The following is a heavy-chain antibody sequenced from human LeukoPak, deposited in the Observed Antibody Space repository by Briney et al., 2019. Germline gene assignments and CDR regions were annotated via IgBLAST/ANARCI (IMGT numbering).Heavy chain of an antibody. CDR2: IIPIFGTA. J-gene: IGHJ3*02. CDR1: GGTFSSYA. Sequence: SVKVSCKASGGTFSSYAISWVRQAPGQRLEWMGGIIPIFGTANYAQTFQGRVTITTDESTSTAYMELSSLRSEDTAAYYCARSRVPAALDAFDIWGQGTLVTVSS. V-gene: IGHV1-69*05. D-gene: IGHD2-2*01. CDR3: ARSRVPAALDAFDI.